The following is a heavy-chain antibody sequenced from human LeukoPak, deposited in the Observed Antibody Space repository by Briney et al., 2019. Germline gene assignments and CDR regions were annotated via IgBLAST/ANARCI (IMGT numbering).Heavy chain of an antibody. J-gene: IGHJ6*02. Sequence: ASVKVSCKASGYTFTGYYMHWVRQAPGQGLEWMGWINPNSGGTNYAQKFQGRVTMTRDTSISTAYMELSRLRSDDTAAYYCARASPGYSSGWYPAFNYYYYGMDVWGQGTTVTVSS. CDR2: INPNSGGT. V-gene: IGHV1-2*02. CDR3: ARASPGYSSGWYPAFNYYYYGMDV. D-gene: IGHD6-19*01. CDR1: GYTFTGYY.